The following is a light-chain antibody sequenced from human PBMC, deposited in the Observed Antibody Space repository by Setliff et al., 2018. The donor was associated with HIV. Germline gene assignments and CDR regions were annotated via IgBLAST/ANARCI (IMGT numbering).Light chain of an antibody. Sequence: QSALTQPASVSGSPGQSITISCSGTNSDIGNYNYVSWHQQHPGKAPKLMIYEVSNRPSGVSNRFSGSKSGNTASLTISGLQAEDEADYYCSSYTSSSTEVFGTGTKVTVL. V-gene: IGLV2-14*01. CDR1: NSDIGNYNY. J-gene: IGLJ1*01. CDR3: SSYTSSSTEV. CDR2: EVS.